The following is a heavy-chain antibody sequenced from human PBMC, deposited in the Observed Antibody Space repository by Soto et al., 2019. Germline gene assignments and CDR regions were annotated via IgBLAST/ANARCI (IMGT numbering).Heavy chain of an antibody. J-gene: IGHJ5*02. D-gene: IGHD2-2*01. CDR3: ASLYCSRSSCYVNP. CDR1: GGSVRSGSYY. CDR2: ISYSGST. Sequence: QVQVQESGPGLVKPSETLSLTCSVSGGSVRSGSYYWSWIRQPPGKGLQWIGYISYSGSTNYNPSLKSRVTRSIDTSKNQFSLKLSSVTAADTAVYYCASLYCSRSSCYVNPWGQGTLVTVSS. V-gene: IGHV4-61*01.